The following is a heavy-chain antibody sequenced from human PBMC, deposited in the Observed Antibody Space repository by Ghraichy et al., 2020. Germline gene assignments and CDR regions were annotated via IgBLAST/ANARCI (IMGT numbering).Heavy chain of an antibody. CDR3: TKESDPSMVPFLFDS. J-gene: IGHJ4*02. Sequence: GGSLRLSCVTSGFTFSSYGMHWVRQAPGKGLEWVAVTSSHGGSADYSDSVKGRFTISRDNSKNTLYLQMSSLRVEDTAMYYCTKESDPSMVPFLFDSWGRGTLVTVSS. V-gene: IGHV3-30*18. CDR2: TSSHGGSA. D-gene: IGHD5-18*01. CDR1: GFTFSSYG.